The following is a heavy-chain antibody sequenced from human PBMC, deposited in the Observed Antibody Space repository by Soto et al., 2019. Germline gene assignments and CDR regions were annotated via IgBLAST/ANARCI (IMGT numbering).Heavy chain of an antibody. CDR2: ISGSSSTM. J-gene: IGHJ4*02. CDR1: GFTFSSYS. Sequence: PGGSLRLSCAASGFTFSSYSMNWVRQAPGKGLEWVSYISGSSSTMYYADSVRGRFTISRDNAKNSLYLQMNSLRAEDTAVFYCAREIGYSSGRPNFDYWGQGALVTVSS. V-gene: IGHV3-48*01. D-gene: IGHD2-15*01. CDR3: AREIGYSSGRPNFDY.